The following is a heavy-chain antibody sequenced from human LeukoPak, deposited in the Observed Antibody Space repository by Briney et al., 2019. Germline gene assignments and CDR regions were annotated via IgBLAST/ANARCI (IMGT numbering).Heavy chain of an antibody. CDR3: VRAPLLLYAFDI. CDR1: GYTFTGYY. J-gene: IGHJ3*02. D-gene: IGHD3-10*01. Sequence: ASVKVSCKASGYTFTGYYMHWVRQAPGQGLEWMGRINPNSGGTNYAQKFQGRVTMTRDTSISTAYMELSRLRSDDMAVYYCVRAPLLLYAFDIWGQGTMVTVSS. V-gene: IGHV1-2*06. CDR2: INPNSGGT.